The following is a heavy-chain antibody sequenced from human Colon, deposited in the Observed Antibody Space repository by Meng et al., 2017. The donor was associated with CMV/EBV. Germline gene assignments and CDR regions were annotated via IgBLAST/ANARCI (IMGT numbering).Heavy chain of an antibody. V-gene: IGHV4-59*01. D-gene: IGHD3-3*02. Sequence: SETLSLTCTVTGGSITTFYWNWIRQPPGKGLEWIGNVYYTGNTNYNPSLKSRVTISLDTSKNQVSLKLNSLSAADTAVYYCAKDGRIFGVVSFDYWGQGTLVTVSS. CDR1: GGSITTFY. CDR2: VYYTGNT. J-gene: IGHJ4*02. CDR3: AKDGRIFGVVSFDY.